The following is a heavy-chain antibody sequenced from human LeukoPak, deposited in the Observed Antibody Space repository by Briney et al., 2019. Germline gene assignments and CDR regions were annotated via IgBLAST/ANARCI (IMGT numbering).Heavy chain of an antibody. CDR1: GFTVNRFG. CDR3: AKVYVHYYDSSGYIFDY. J-gene: IGHJ4*02. CDR2: IWYDGSNK. D-gene: IGHD3-22*01. Sequence: GGSLRLSCATSGFTVNRFGMNWVRQAPGKGLEWVAVIWYDGSNKDYADSVEGRFTISRDNSKNTLYLQMSGLRAEDTAVYYCAKVYVHYYDSSGYIFDYWGQGTLVTVSS. V-gene: IGHV3-33*06.